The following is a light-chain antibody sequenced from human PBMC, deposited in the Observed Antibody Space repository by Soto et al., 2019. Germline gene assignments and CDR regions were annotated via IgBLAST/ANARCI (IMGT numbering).Light chain of an antibody. V-gene: IGKV1-27*01. Sequence: DIQMTQSPSTLSASVGDRVTITCRASQSISSWLAWYQQKPGKAPKLLIYAASTLQSGVPSRFSGSGSGTDFTLTISSLQPEDVATYYCQKYNSAGTFGQGTKVDI. CDR1: QSISSW. CDR3: QKYNSAGT. J-gene: IGKJ1*01. CDR2: AAS.